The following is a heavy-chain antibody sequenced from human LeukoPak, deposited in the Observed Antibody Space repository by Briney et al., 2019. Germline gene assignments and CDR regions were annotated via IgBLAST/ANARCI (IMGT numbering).Heavy chain of an antibody. CDR3: ASYSSTWPNYYFDY. CDR2: IYYSGST. V-gene: IGHV4-59*08. Sequence: SETLSLTCTVSGGSISSYYWNWIRQPPGKGLEWIGYIYYSGSTNYNPSLKSRVTISVDTSKNQSSLKLSSVTAADTAVYFCASYSSTWPNYYFDYWGQGILVTVSS. J-gene: IGHJ4*02. D-gene: IGHD6-13*01. CDR1: GGSISSYY.